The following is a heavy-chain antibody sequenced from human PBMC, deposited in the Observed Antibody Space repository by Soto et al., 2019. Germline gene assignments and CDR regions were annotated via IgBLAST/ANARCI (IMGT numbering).Heavy chain of an antibody. Sequence: GGSLRLSCAASGFTFSSYGMHWVRQAPGKGLEWVAVIWYDGSNKYYADSVKGRFTISRDNSKNTLYLQMNSLRAEDTAVYYCARGRMSEAGTVYFDYWGQGTLVTVSS. V-gene: IGHV3-33*01. CDR1: GFTFSSYG. D-gene: IGHD6-13*01. CDR2: IWYDGSNK. CDR3: ARGRMSEAGTVYFDY. J-gene: IGHJ4*02.